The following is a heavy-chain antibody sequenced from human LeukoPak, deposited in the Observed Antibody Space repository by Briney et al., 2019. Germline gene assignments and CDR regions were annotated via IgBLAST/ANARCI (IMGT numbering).Heavy chain of an antibody. D-gene: IGHD2-8*01. Sequence: ASVKVSCKASGYTFTSYDINWVRQATGQGLEWMGWMNPNSGNTGYAQKFQGRVTMTRNTSTDTAYMELSSLRSEDTAVYYCATESPRRVYGGGFTFDYWGQGTLVTVSS. CDR1: GYTFTSYD. J-gene: IGHJ4*02. V-gene: IGHV1-8*01. CDR2: MNPNSGNT. CDR3: ATESPRRVYGGGFTFDY.